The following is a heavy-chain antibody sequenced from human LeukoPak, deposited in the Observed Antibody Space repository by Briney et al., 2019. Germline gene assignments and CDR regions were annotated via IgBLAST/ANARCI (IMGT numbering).Heavy chain of an antibody. Sequence: ASVKVSCKASGYTFTGYYMHWVRQAPGQGLEWMGRINPNSGGTNYAQKFQGRVTMTRDTSISTAYMELSSLRSEDTAVYYCARGIRPSPAIAYGWFDPWGQGTLVTVSS. J-gene: IGHJ5*02. CDR1: GYTFTGYY. CDR3: ARGIRPSPAIAYGWFDP. D-gene: IGHD2-2*02. V-gene: IGHV1-2*06. CDR2: INPNSGGT.